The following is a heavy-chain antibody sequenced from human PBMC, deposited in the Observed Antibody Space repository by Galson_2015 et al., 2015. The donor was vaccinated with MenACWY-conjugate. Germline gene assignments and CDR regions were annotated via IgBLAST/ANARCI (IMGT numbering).Heavy chain of an antibody. Sequence: QSGAEVKKPGESLKISCKASGYNFITYWIGWVRQVPGKGLEWVGLISPIDSKTRYSPAFEGRVTISADNSITTAYLQWNSLQASDTVMYYCARHPPGGRGVDAWGQGTTVTASS. D-gene: IGHD1-26*01. V-gene: IGHV5-51*01. CDR2: ISPIDSKT. J-gene: IGHJ6*02. CDR3: ARHPPGGRGVDA. CDR1: GYNFITYW.